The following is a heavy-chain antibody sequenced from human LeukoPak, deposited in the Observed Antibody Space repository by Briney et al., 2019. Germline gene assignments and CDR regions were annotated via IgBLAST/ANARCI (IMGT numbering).Heavy chain of an antibody. J-gene: IGHJ6*02. Sequence: SETLSLTCTVSGGSISSYYWIWIRQPAGKGLEWIGRIYTSGSTNYNPSLKSRVTMSLDTSKNQFSLKLSSVTAADTAVYYCARGWKNTYYYGSGSYYRHPYYYYGMDVWGQGTTVTVSS. D-gene: IGHD3-10*01. CDR1: GGSISSYY. V-gene: IGHV4-4*07. CDR2: IYTSGST. CDR3: ARGWKNTYYYGSGSYYRHPYYYYGMDV.